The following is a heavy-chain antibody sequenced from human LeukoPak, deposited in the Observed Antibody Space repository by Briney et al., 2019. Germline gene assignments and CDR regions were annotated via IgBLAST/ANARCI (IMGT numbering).Heavy chain of an antibody. Sequence: GGSLKLSCAASGFTFSSYSMNWVRQAPGKGLEWVSSISSSSSYIYYADSVRGRFTISRDNAKNSLYLQMNSLRAEDTAVYYCAAQPRGTTVTTHDYWGQGTLVTVSS. CDR3: AAQPRGTTVTTHDY. CDR1: GFTFSSYS. D-gene: IGHD4-17*01. J-gene: IGHJ4*02. CDR2: ISSSSSYI. V-gene: IGHV3-21*01.